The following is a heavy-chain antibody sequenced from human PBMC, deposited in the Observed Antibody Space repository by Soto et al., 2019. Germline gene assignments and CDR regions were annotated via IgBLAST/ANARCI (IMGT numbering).Heavy chain of an antibody. V-gene: IGHV4-59*08. J-gene: IGHJ6*02. D-gene: IGHD6-13*01. Sequence: SETLSLTYTVSGGSISSYYWSWIRQPPGKGLEWIGYIYYSGSTNYNPSLKSRVTISVDTSKNQFSLKLSSVTAADTAVYYCARTYKRSSWTYYYYYGMDVWGQGTTVTV. CDR3: ARTYKRSSWTYYYYYGMDV. CDR1: GGSISSYY. CDR2: IYYSGST.